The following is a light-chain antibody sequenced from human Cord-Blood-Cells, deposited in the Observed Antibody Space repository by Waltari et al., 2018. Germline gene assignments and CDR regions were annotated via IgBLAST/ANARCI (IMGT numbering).Light chain of an antibody. CDR2: GAS. V-gene: IGKV3-15*01. J-gene: IGKJ2*01. CDR3: QQYNNWPPKLFTP. CDR1: QSVSSN. Sequence: EIVMTQSLATLSVSPGERATLSCRASQSVSSNLAWYQQKPGQAPRLLIYGASTRATGIPARFSGSGSGTEFTLTISSLQSEDFAVYYCQQYNNWPPKLFTPFGQGTKLEIK.